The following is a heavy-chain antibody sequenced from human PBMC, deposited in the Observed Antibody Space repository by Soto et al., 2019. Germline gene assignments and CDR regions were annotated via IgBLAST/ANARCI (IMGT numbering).Heavy chain of an antibody. CDR1: GGSISSSSYY. Sequence: SETLSLTCTVSGGSISSSSYYWGWIRQPPGKGLEWIGSIYYSGSTYYNPSLKSRVTISVDTSKNQFSLKLSSVTAADTAVYYCASITMYVYWGQGTLVTVSS. D-gene: IGHD3-10*02. CDR3: ASITMYVY. CDR2: IYYSGST. J-gene: IGHJ4*02. V-gene: IGHV4-39*01.